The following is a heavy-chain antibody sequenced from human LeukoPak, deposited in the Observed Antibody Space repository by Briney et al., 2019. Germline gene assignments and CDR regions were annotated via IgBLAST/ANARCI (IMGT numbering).Heavy chain of an antibody. J-gene: IGHJ4*02. CDR2: ISYKRRT. CDR3: ARHSWTYVFDY. V-gene: IGHV4-31*03. Sequence: SETLSLTCTVSGGSITSGDHFWSWIRQHPAKGLEWIGYISYKRRTYYNPTLKSRVTISLDTSKNQFSLKLSSVTAADTAVYYCARHSWTYVFDYWGQGTLVPVSS. D-gene: IGHD1-20*01. CDR1: GGSITSGDHF.